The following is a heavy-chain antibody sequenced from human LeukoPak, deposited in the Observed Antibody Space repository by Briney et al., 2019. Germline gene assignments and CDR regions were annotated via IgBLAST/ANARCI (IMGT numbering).Heavy chain of an antibody. CDR1: RFIFDNYG. CDR3: ARDLMGIAYRGAFYY. J-gene: IGHJ4*02. D-gene: IGHD6-13*01. Sequence: GGSLRLSCAASRFIFDNYGMTWVRQAPGKGLEWVSGISDDGYSTYYADSVKGRFTISRDNSKNTLYLHMSSLRVEDTAVYYCARDLMGIAYRGAFYYWGQGTLVTVSS. CDR2: ISDDGYST. V-gene: IGHV3-23*01.